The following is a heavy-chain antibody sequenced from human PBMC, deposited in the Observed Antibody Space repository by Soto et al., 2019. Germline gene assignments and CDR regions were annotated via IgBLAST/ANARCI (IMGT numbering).Heavy chain of an antibody. J-gene: IGHJ5*02. Sequence: QVQLVQSGAEVKKPGASLRVSCETSGDTSTIYTITWVRQAPGQGLQWMGRIVPLLRITNYAQEFQGRLTITADPSTSSAHIELTSLTSEDTAVYYCATDKYGAGRVGVHSWGQGTLVIVSS. CDR2: IVPLLRIT. D-gene: IGHD1-26*01. CDR1: GDTSTIYT. V-gene: IGHV1-69*08. CDR3: ATDKYGAGRVGVHS.